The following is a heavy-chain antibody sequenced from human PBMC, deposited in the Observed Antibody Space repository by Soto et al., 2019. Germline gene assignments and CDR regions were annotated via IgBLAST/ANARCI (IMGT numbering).Heavy chain of an antibody. CDR3: ARVSSSIVVVPDYGMDV. D-gene: IGHD2-15*01. CDR2: ISGKNGNT. J-gene: IGHJ6*02. Sequence: QVQLVQSGVEVKKPGASVKVCCKASGYTFISHGISWVRQAPGQGLEWMGWISGKNGNTNYAQKLQGRVTLTTDTSTSTAYMVLRSLRSDDTAVYYCARVSSSIVVVPDYGMDVWGQGTTVTVSS. V-gene: IGHV1-18*04. CDR1: GYTFISHG.